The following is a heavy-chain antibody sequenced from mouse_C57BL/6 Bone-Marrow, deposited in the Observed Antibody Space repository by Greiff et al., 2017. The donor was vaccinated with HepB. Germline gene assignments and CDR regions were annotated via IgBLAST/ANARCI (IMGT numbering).Heavy chain of an antibody. D-gene: IGHD1-2*01. J-gene: IGHJ1*03. V-gene: IGHV1-22*01. CDR2: INPNNGGT. CDR3: ARHYYGREWYFDV. CDR1: GYTFTDYN. Sequence: VQLQQSGPELVKPGASVKMSCKASGYTFTDYNMHWVKQSHGKSLEWIGYINPNNGGTSYNQKFKGKATLTVNKSSSTAYMELRSLTSEDSAVYYCARHYYGREWYFDVWGTGTTVTVSS.